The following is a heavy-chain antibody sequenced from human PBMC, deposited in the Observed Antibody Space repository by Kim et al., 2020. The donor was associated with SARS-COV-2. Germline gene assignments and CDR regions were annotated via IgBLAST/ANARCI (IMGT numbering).Heavy chain of an antibody. CDR2: INQDGSEK. CDR3: ARGWPSEWSGDY. J-gene: IGHJ4*02. V-gene: IGHV3-7*03. Sequence: GVSLRLSCAVSGFTFSSYWMSWVRQAPGKGLEWVANINQDGSEKYYVDSVKGRFTISRDNAKNSLYLQMNSLRAEDTAVYYCARGWPSEWSGDYWGQGTLVTVSS. CDR1: GFTFSSYW. D-gene: IGHD3-3*01.